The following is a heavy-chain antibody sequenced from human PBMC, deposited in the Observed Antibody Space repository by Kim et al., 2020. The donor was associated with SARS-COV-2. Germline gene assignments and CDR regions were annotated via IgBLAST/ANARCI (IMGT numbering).Heavy chain of an antibody. V-gene: IGHV4-34*01. D-gene: IGHD2-15*01. Sequence: SNPSLKSRVTISVDTSKNQFSLKRSSVTAADTAVYYCADVNGGIDHAFDIWGQWTMVTVSS. J-gene: IGHJ3*02. CDR3: ADVNGGIDHAFDI.